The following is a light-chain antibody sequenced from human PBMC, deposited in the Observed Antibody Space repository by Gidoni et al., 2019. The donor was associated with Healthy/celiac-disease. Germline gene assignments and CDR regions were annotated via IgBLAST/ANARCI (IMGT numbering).Light chain of an antibody. CDR2: DAS. CDR3: QQRSNWPT. V-gene: IGKV3-11*01. J-gene: IGKJ1*01. CDR1: QSVSSY. Sequence: EIVLTQSPATLSLSPGERATLSCRASQSVSSYLAWYQQKPGQAPRLLIYDASNRATGIPAMFSGSGSGTDFTLTISSLEPEDFAVYYCQQRSNWPTFXQXTKVEIK.